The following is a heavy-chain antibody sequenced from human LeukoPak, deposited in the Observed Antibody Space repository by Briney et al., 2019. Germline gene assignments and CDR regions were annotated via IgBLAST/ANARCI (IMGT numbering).Heavy chain of an antibody. CDR3: ARGLGFLIGRIWYPDAVDI. CDR1: GYSISSGYY. J-gene: IGHJ3*02. CDR2: VYHVGTT. D-gene: IGHD6-13*01. Sequence: PSETLSLTCTVSGYSISSGYYWGWIRQPPGKGLEWIVVYHVGTTDYNPSLRSRVTISVDGSKNQMSLTSRSVAGEDTAMYYCARGLGFLIGRIWYPDAVDIWGQGAMVTVSS. V-gene: IGHV4-38-2*02.